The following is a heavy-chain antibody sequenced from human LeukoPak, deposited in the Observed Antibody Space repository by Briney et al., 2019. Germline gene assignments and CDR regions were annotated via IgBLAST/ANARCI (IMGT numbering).Heavy chain of an antibody. Sequence: SETLSLTCAVSGGSLISDNFYWGWIRQPPGKGLEWIGSIYYSGSTYYNPSLNSRATISVDTSKNRFSLKLSSVTAADTAVYSCARLRGTYYWYFDYWGQGTLVTVSS. V-gene: IGHV4-39*01. D-gene: IGHD1-26*01. CDR2: IYYSGST. CDR3: ARLRGTYYWYFDY. J-gene: IGHJ4*02. CDR1: GGSLISDNFY.